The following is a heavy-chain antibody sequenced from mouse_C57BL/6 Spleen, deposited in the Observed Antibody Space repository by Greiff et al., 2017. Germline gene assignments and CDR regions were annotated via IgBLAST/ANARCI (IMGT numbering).Heavy chain of an antibody. D-gene: IGHD4-1*01. V-gene: IGHV10-1*01. J-gene: IGHJ2*01. CDR3: VRLTHWPLYFDY. CDR1: GFSFNTYA. CDR2: IRSKSNNYAT. Sequence: EVMLVESGGGLVQPKGSLKLSCAASGFSFNTYAMNWVRQAPGKGLEWVARIRSKSNNYATYYADSVKDRFTISRDDSKSMLYLQMNNLKTEDTAMDYFVRLTHWPLYFDYWGQGTTLTVSS.